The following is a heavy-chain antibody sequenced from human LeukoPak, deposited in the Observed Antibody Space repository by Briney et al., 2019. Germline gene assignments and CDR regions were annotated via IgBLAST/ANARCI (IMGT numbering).Heavy chain of an antibody. Sequence: QPGGSLRLSCAASGFTFSTYWLHWVRQAPGKGLVWVSRINIDGSSTYYADSVKGRFAISRDNAKNTLFLQMNSLRAEDTAVYYCGRAKNSWSDSVPDCWGQGTLVTVSS. V-gene: IGHV3-74*01. D-gene: IGHD3-22*01. CDR3: GRAKNSWSDSVPDC. CDR1: GFTFSTYW. J-gene: IGHJ4*02. CDR2: INIDGSST.